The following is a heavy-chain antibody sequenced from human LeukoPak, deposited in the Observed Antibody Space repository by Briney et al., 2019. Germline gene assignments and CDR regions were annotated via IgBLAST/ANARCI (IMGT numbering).Heavy chain of an antibody. V-gene: IGHV4-38-2*02. J-gene: IGHJ4*02. CDR1: GYSISSGYY. Sequence: SETLSLTCTVSGYSISSGYYWGWIRQPPGKGLEWIGSIYHSGSTYYNPSLKSRVTISVDTSKNQFSLKLSSVTAADTAVYYCARDKNPYFDYWGQGTLVTVSS. CDR3: ARDKNPYFDY. CDR2: IYHSGST.